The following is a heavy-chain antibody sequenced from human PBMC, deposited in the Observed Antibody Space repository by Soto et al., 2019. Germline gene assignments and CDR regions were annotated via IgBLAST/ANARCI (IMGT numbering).Heavy chain of an antibody. CDR1: GYSFTTYW. D-gene: IGHD3-10*01. CDR3: ARHVGSGSYPYFYYGMDV. V-gene: IGHV5-51*01. Sequence: PGESLKLSCKGSGYSFTTYWIAWVRQMPGKGLEWMGIINPGDSDARYSPSFQGQVTFSADKSISIAYLQWSSLTASDTAMYYCARHVGSGSYPYFYYGMDVWGHGTTVTAP. J-gene: IGHJ6*02. CDR2: INPGDSDA.